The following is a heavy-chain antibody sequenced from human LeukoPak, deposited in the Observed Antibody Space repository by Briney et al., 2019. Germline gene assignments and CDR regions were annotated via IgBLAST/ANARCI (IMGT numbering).Heavy chain of an antibody. D-gene: IGHD2-2*01. CDR3: AREGPPLVVVPAPTNWFDP. V-gene: IGHV1-2*02. J-gene: IGHJ5*02. Sequence: EASVKVSCKASGYTFTGYHMHWVRQAPGQGLEWMGWINPNSGGTNYAQKFQGRVTMTRDTSISTAYMELSRLRSDDTAVYYCAREGPPLVVVPAPTNWFDPWGQGTLVTVSS. CDR2: INPNSGGT. CDR1: GYTFTGYH.